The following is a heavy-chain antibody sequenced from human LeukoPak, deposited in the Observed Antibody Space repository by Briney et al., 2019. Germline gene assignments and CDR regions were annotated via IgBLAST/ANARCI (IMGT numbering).Heavy chain of an antibody. Sequence: PGGSLRLSCAASGFTFSSYGMHWVRQAPGKGLEWVAVISYDGSNKYYADSVKGRFTISRDNSKNTLYLQMNSLRAEDTAVYYCARVRSSSWYVVYWGQGTLVTVSS. D-gene: IGHD6-13*01. CDR1: GFTFSSYG. J-gene: IGHJ4*02. V-gene: IGHV3-30*03. CDR3: ARVRSSSWYVVY. CDR2: ISYDGSNK.